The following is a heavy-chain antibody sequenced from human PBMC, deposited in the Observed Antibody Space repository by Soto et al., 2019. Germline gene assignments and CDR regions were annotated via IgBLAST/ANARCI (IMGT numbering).Heavy chain of an antibody. CDR1: GFTFSSYS. CDR2: ISSSSSYI. D-gene: IGHD3-3*01. CDR3: AREPYYDFWSGYYRDYYYYMDV. Sequence: PGGSLRLSCAASGFTFSSYSMNWVRQAPGRGLEWVSSISSSSSYIYYADSVKGRFTISRDNAKNSLYLQMNSLRAEDTAVYYCAREPYYDFWSGYYRDYYYYMDVWGKGTTVTVSS. V-gene: IGHV3-21*01. J-gene: IGHJ6*03.